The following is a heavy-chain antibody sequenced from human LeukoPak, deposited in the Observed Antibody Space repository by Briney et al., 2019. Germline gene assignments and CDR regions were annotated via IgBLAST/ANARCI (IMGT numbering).Heavy chain of an antibody. CDR1: GYTFTGYY. V-gene: IGHV1-2*02. CDR3: ARGRVEVNFFDY. CDR2: INPNSGGT. Sequence: ASVKVSCKASGYTFTGYYMHWVRQAPGQGLEWMGWINPNSGGTNYAQKFQGRVTMTRDTSISTAYMELSSLRSEDTAVYYCARGRVEVNFFDYWGQGTLVTVSS. J-gene: IGHJ4*02. D-gene: IGHD2-15*01.